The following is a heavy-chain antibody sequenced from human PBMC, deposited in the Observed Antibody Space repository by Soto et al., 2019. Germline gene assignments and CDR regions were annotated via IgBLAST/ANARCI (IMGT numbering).Heavy chain of an antibody. CDR3: TRDWRGRLRDAFDI. CDR2: INTDGSTI. D-gene: IGHD4-17*01. Sequence: EVQLVESGGGLVQPGGSLRLSCAASGFTFSSYWMYWVRQAPGKGLVCVSCINTDGSTITYADSVKGRFTISRDNAKSTMYLQANNLRADDTAVYFRTRDWRGRLRDAFDIWGQGTMVTVSS. V-gene: IGHV3-74*01. J-gene: IGHJ3*02. CDR1: GFTFSSYW.